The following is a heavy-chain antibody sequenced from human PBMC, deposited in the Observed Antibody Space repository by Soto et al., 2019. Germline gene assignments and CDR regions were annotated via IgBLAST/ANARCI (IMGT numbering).Heavy chain of an antibody. CDR3: ARVGSGWYYFDY. CDR2: ISAYNGNT. CDR1: GYTFTSYG. Sequence: ASVKVSCKVSGYTFTSYGISWVRQAPGQGLEWMGWISAYNGNTNYAQKLQGRVTMTTDTSTSTAYMELRSLRSDDTVVYYCARVGSGWYYFDYWGQGTLVTVSS. D-gene: IGHD6-19*01. J-gene: IGHJ4*02. V-gene: IGHV1-18*01.